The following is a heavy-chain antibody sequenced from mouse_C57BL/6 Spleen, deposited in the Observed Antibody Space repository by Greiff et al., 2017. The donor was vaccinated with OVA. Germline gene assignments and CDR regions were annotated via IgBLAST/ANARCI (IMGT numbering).Heavy chain of an antibody. CDR2: INPNYGTT. CDR3: AREGAYYSNLYAMDY. Sequence: VPLQQSGPELVKPCASVKISCKASGYSFPDYNMNLVKQSNGKSLEWIGVINPNYGTTSYNQKFKGKATLTVDQSSSTAYMQLNSLTSEDSAVYYCAREGAYYSNLYAMDYWGQGTSVTVSS. CDR1: GYSFPDYN. J-gene: IGHJ4*01. D-gene: IGHD2-5*01. V-gene: IGHV1-39*01.